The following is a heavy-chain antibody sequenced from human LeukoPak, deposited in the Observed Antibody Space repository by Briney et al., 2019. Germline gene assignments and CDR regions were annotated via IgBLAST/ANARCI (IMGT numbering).Heavy chain of an antibody. Sequence: ASVKVSCKASGYTFTDYYIHWVRQAPGQGLEWMAWMNPSSGGTSYAQKFQGRVTMTRDTSISTAYMELSRLRFDDTAVYYCARDVIYRADWRRYFDYWGQGTLVTVSS. D-gene: IGHD1-1*01. V-gene: IGHV1-2*02. J-gene: IGHJ4*02. CDR3: ARDVIYRADWRRYFDY. CDR1: GYTFTDYY. CDR2: MNPSSGGT.